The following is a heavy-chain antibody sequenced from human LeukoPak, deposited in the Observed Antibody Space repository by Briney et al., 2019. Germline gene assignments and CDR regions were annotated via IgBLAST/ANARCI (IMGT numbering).Heavy chain of an antibody. Sequence: ASVKVSCKASGYTFTSYGISWVRQAPGQGLEWMGWISAYNGNTNYAQKLQGRVTMTTDTSTSTAYMELRSLRSDDTAVYYCARTPTMIVVVSEPRSALLDYWGQGTLVTVSS. CDR1: GYTFTSYG. V-gene: IGHV1-18*01. CDR2: ISAYNGNT. D-gene: IGHD3-22*01. CDR3: ARTPTMIVVVSEPRSALLDY. J-gene: IGHJ4*02.